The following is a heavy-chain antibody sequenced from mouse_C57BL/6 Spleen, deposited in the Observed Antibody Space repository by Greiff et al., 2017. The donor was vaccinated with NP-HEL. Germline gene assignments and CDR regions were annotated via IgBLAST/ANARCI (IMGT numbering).Heavy chain of an antibody. Sequence: VQLQQPGAELVMPGASVKLSCKASGYTFTSYWMHWVKQRPGQGLEWIGEIDPSDSYTNYNQKFKGKSTLTVDKSSSTAYMQLSSLTSEDSAVYYCARGTGTMRYYLDYWGQGTTLTVSS. CDR3: ARGTGTMRYYLDY. CDR1: GYTFTSYW. V-gene: IGHV1-69*01. J-gene: IGHJ2*01. CDR2: IDPSDSYT. D-gene: IGHD4-1*01.